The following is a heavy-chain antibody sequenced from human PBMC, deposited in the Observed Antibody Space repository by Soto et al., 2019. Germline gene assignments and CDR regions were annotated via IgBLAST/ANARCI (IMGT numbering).Heavy chain of an antibody. V-gene: IGHV4-59*08. CDR2: IYYSGST. Sequence: SETLSLTCTFSGGSISSYYWSWIRQPPGKGLEWIGYIYYSGSTNYNPSLKSRVTISVDTSKNQFSLKLSSVTAADTAVYYCERRNPYGDYSFDYWGQGTLVTVSS. CDR3: ERRNPYGDYSFDY. CDR1: GGSISSYY. J-gene: IGHJ4*02. D-gene: IGHD4-17*01.